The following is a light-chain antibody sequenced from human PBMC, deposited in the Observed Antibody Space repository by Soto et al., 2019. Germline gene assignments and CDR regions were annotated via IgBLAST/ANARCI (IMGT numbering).Light chain of an antibody. J-gene: IGKJ1*01. CDR1: QTIDTY. CDR2: AAT. Sequence: DVQLSQSPSPLSASVGDRVTITCRASQTIDTYLNWYQHKPGTAPKVLIYAATYLQNGVPSRFSGTGSGADFTLTISSLQPEDFATYYCQQNFNFPRTFGQGTKV. V-gene: IGKV1-39*01. CDR3: QQNFNFPRT.